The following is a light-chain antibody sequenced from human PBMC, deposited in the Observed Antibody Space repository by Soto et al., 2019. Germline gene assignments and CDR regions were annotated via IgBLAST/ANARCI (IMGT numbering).Light chain of an antibody. CDR1: QGISNY. CDR3: QKYNSAPPVT. V-gene: IGKV1-27*01. Sequence: DIQMTQSPSSLSASVGDRVTITCRASQGISNYLAWYQQKPGKVPKLLIYAASTLQSGVPSRFSGSGSGTDFTLTISSLQPEDVATYYWQKYNSAPPVTFDQGTRLEIK. J-gene: IGKJ5*01. CDR2: AAS.